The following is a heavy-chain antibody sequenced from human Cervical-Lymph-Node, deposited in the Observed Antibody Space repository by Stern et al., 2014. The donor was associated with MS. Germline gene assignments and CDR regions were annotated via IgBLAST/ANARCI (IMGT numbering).Heavy chain of an antibody. V-gene: IGHV3-48*02. Sequence: EVQLVESGGGLVQRGGSLRISCVASGFAFSSYRMHWVRQAPGQGLEWVSHISSRSSTIYDADSVKGRFTVSRDNDKNSLYLQMNSLRDEDTAVYYCARGGYSSGWPFDFWGQGTQVFVSS. CDR1: GFAFSSYR. CDR2: ISSRSSTI. D-gene: IGHD6-19*01. J-gene: IGHJ4*02. CDR3: ARGGYSSGWPFDF.